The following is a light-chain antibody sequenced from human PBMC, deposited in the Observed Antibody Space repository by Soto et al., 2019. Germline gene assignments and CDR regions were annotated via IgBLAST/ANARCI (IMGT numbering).Light chain of an antibody. CDR2: GAS. CDR1: QSVSSSY. CDR3: QQYGSSPPYT. Sequence: ELVLTQSPGPLSLSPGDIATLSCRASQSVSSSYLAWYQQKPGQAPRLLIYGASSRATGIPDRFSGSGSWTDFTLTISRLEPEDFSVYYCQQYGSSPPYTFGQGTKLEIK. J-gene: IGKJ2*01. V-gene: IGKV3-20*01.